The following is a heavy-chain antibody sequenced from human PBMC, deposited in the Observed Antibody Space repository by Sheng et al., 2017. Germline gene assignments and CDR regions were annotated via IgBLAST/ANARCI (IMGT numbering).Heavy chain of an antibody. V-gene: IGHV3-30*04. D-gene: IGHD2-8*01. Sequence: QVQLVESGGGVVQPGRSLGLSCEASGFTFSGFSMHWVRQAPGKGLEWVAVISYDEITKYYADSVKGRFTISRDNSKNTLSLQMNSLRPDDTAVYYCARRYCPNGVCHLDYWGQGTLVTVSS. CDR1: GFTFSGFS. CDR2: ISYDEITK. J-gene: IGHJ4*02. CDR3: ARRYCPNGVCHLDY.